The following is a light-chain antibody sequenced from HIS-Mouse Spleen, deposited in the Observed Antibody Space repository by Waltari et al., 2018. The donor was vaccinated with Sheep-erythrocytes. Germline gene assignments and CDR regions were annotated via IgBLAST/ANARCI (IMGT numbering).Light chain of an antibody. Sequence: DIVMTQSPDSLAVSLGERATINCKSRQSVLYSSNNKNYLSWYQQKPGQPPKLLIYWAATGESGVPDRFSGSGSGTDFTLTISSLQAEDVAVYYCQQYYSTLTFGGGTKVEIK. J-gene: IGKJ4*01. CDR3: QQYYSTLT. CDR2: WAA. V-gene: IGKV4-1*01. CDR1: QSVLYSSNNKNY.